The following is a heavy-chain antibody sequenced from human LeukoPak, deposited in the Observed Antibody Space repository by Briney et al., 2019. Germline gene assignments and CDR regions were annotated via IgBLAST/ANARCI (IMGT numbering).Heavy chain of an antibody. V-gene: IGHV4-59*12. CDR3: ASNDYVWGSYRFNGMDV. D-gene: IGHD3-16*02. CDR1: GGSISSYY. J-gene: IGHJ6*02. CDR2: IYYSGST. Sequence: SETLSLTCTVSGGSISSYYWSWIRQPPGKGLEWIGYIYYSGSTNYNPSLKSRVTISVDTSKNQFSLKLSSVTAADTAVYYCASNDYVWGSYRFNGMDVWGQGTTVTVSS.